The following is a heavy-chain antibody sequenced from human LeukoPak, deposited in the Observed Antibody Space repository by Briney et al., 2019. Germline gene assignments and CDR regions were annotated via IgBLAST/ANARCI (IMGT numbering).Heavy chain of an antibody. CDR2: IYYSGST. CDR1: GGSISSSSYY. J-gene: IGHJ3*02. CDR3: ARQTYDFWSGYSGAFDI. V-gene: IGHV4-39*01. D-gene: IGHD3-3*01. Sequence: SETLSLTCTVSGGSISSSSYYWGWIRQPPGKGLEWIGIIYYSGSTYYNPSLKSRVTISVDTSKNQFSLKLSSVTAADTAVYYCARQTYDFWSGYSGAFDIWGQGTMVTVSS.